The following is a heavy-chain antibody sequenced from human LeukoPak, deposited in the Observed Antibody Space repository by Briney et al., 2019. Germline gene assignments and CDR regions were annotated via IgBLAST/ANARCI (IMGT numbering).Heavy chain of an antibody. CDR2: ISSSSSYI. Sequence: GGSLRLSCAASGFTFSSYSMNWVRQAPGKGLEWVSSISSSSSYIYYADSVKGRLTISRDNAKNSLYLQMNSLRAEDTAVYYCARQGGYCSGGSCYGGNWFDPWGQGTLVTVSS. J-gene: IGHJ5*02. D-gene: IGHD2-15*01. CDR1: GFTFSSYS. V-gene: IGHV3-21*01. CDR3: ARQGGYCSGGSCYGGNWFDP.